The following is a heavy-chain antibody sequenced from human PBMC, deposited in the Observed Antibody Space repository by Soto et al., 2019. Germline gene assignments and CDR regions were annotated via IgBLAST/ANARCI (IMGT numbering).Heavy chain of an antibody. V-gene: IGHV1-46*01. CDR3: ARAFNSLRYFDY. CDR1: GYTFTSYY. CDR2: INPSGGST. J-gene: IGHJ4*02. Sequence: ASVKVSCKASGYTFTSYYMHWVRQAPGQGLEWMGIINPSGGSTSYAQKFQGRVTMTRDTSASTVYMELSSMRSEDTAVYYCARAFNSLRYFDYWGQGTLVTVSS. D-gene: IGHD3-16*02.